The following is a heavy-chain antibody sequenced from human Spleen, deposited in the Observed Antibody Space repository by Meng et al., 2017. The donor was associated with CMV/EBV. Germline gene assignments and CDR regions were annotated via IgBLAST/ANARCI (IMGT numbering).Heavy chain of an antibody. CDR1: YG. D-gene: IGHD1-14*01. J-gene: IGHJ5*02. CDR2: IQYDGSHE. Sequence: YGMHWVRQAPGKGLEWVSFIQYDGSHEYYVDSVKGRFTISRDNSNSVLYLQMNNLRTEDTGTYYCAKPWVPGIPVPPAPPRSWGQGTLVTVSS. CDR3: AKPWVPGIPVPPAPPRS. V-gene: IGHV3-30*02.